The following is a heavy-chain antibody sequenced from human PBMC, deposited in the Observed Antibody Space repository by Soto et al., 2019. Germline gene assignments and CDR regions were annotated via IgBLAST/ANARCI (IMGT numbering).Heavy chain of an antibody. V-gene: IGHV5-10-1*01. Sequence: GESLKISCKGSGYSFTSYWISWVRQMPGKGLEWMGRIDPSDSYTNYSPSFQGHVTISADKSISTAYLQWSSLKASDTAMYYCASSYCSSTSCYGPIYYYYGMDVWRQGTTVTVSS. CDR3: ASSYCSSTSCYGPIYYYYGMDV. J-gene: IGHJ6*02. D-gene: IGHD2-2*01. CDR2: IDPSDSYT. CDR1: GYSFTSYW.